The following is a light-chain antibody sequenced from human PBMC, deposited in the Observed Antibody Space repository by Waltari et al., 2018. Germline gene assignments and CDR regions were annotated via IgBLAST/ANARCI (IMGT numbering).Light chain of an antibody. CDR3: QAWDSSPHVV. CDR2: QNN. CDR1: KLGGKN. J-gene: IGLJ2*01. Sequence: SYELTQPPSVSVSPGQTVSITCSGDKLGGKNLCWYQQKPGQSPTLVISQNNMRPSGIPERFSGSNSGNTATLTISGTQPMDGADYYCQAWDSSPHVVFGGGTKLTVL. V-gene: IGLV3-1*01.